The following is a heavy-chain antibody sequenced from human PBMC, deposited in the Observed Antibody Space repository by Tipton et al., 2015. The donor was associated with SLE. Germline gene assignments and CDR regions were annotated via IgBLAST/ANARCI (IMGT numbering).Heavy chain of an antibody. D-gene: IGHD3-3*01. Sequence: SLRLSCAASGFTFSSYAMSWVRQAPGKGLEWVSAISGSGGSTYYADSVKGRFTISRDNSKNTLYLQMNSLRAEDTAVYYCAKRGTIFGVVCYFDYWGQGTLVTVSS. J-gene: IGHJ4*02. CDR1: GFTFSSYA. CDR3: AKRGTIFGVVCYFDY. CDR2: ISGSGGST. V-gene: IGHV3-23*01.